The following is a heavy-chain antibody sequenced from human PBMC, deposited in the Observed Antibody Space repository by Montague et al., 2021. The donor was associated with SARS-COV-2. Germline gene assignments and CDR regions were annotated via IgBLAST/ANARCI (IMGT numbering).Heavy chain of an antibody. CDR2: IYGGDEE. V-gene: IGHV2-5*05. CDR3: AHRFAGFFDY. J-gene: IGHJ4*02. Sequence: PALVKPTQALTLTCTFSGFSLNTPEVAVGWIRQPPGKALEWPALIYGGDEERYGPSLQSRLTITRDISKSQVVLTMTNMDPVDTATYYCAHRFAGFFDYWGQGILVTVSS. CDR1: GFSLNTPEVA.